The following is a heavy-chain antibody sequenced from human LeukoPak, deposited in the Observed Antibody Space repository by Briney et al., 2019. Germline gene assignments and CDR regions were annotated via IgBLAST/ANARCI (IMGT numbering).Heavy chain of an antibody. CDR3: ARARRSHWNYESSYFDY. CDR1: GGSISSSSYY. V-gene: IGHV4-39*07. CDR2: IYYSGST. J-gene: IGHJ4*02. D-gene: IGHD1-7*01. Sequence: SETLSLTCTVSGGSISSSSYYWGWIRQPPGKGLEWIGSIYYSGSTYYNPSLKSRVTISVDTSKNQFSLKLSSVTAADTAVYYCARARRSHWNYESSYFDYWGQGTLVTVSS.